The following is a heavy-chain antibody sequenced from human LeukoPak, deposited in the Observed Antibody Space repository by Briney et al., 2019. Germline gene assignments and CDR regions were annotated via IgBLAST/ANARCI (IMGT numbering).Heavy chain of an antibody. V-gene: IGHV3-21*01. D-gene: IGHD4-17*01. J-gene: IGHJ5*02. Sequence: GGSLRLSCAASGFTFSSYSMNWVRQAPGKGLEWVSSISSSSSYIYYADSVKGRFTISRDNAKNSLYLQMNSLRAEDTAVYYCARDSHYGDHEFDLWGQGTLVSVSS. CDR1: GFTFSSYS. CDR2: ISSSSSYI. CDR3: ARDSHYGDHEFDL.